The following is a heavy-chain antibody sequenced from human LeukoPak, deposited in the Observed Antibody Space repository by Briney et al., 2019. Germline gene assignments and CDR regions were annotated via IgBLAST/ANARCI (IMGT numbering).Heavy chain of an antibody. Sequence: GGSLRLSCGASGFTFSSFAINWVRRAPGKGLEWVSVITGRGRGADYADSVKGRFTSSRDNSQNTVHLKMNSLRAEDTAVYYCARGLQGYYDSLTGYYRGRYYFDYWGQGALVTVSS. V-gene: IGHV3-23*01. D-gene: IGHD3-9*01. CDR2: ITGRGRGA. CDR3: ARGLQGYYDSLTGYYRGRYYFDY. J-gene: IGHJ4*02. CDR1: GFTFSSFA.